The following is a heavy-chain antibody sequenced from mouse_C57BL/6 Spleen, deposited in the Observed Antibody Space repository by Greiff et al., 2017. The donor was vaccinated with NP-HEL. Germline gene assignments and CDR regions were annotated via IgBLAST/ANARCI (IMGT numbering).Heavy chain of an antibody. CDR1: GYTFTSYW. D-gene: IGHD1-1*01. CDR2: IYPGSGST. CDR3: ALNYYGSSYAMDY. Sequence: VQLQQSGAELVKPGASVKMSCKASGYTFTSYWITWVKQRPGQGLEWIGDIYPGSGSTNYNEKFKSKATLTVDTSSSTAYMQLSSLTSEDSAVYYFALNYYGSSYAMDYWGQGTSVTVSS. V-gene: IGHV1-55*01. J-gene: IGHJ4*01.